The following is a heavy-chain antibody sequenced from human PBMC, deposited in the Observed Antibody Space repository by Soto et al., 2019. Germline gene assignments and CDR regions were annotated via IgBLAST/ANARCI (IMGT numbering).Heavy chain of an antibody. CDR3: ARDRSLGRQVAPDY. CDR2: IGAYNGNT. V-gene: IGHV1-18*01. Sequence: QVQLVQSGSEVKKPGASVKVSCKASGYIFSNYAITWVRQAPGQGLEWMGWIGAYNGNTNYAEKFQGRVTMTTDAXXRTAYMELRSLRADDTAVYYCARDRSLGRQVAPDYWGQGTLVTVSS. J-gene: IGHJ4*02. CDR1: GYIFSNYA.